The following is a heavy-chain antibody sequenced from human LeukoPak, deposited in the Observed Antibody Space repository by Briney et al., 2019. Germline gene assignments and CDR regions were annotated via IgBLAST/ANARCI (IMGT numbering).Heavy chain of an antibody. J-gene: IGHJ6*02. Sequence: SETLSLTSTVSGGSISSYYWSWIRQPPGKGLEWIGFIYYSGSTNYNPSLKSRVTISVDTSKKQFSLKLSSVTAAGTAVYYFAREWGVVPTARRGDYYYYGMDVWGQGTTVTVSS. CDR3: AREWGVVPTARRGDYYYYGMDV. V-gene: IGHV4-59*01. D-gene: IGHD2-15*01. CDR1: GGSISSYY. CDR2: IYYSGST.